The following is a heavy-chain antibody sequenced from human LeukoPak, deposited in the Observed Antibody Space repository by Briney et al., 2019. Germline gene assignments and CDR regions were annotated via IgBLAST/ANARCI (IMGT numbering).Heavy chain of an antibody. CDR3: AREAVAGTLDY. Sequence: PGGSLRLSCAASGFTFSTYWMHWVRQAPGKGLVWVSRISSDGSTTTYADSVRGPFTISRDNAKNTLFLQMNSLRADDTAVYYCAREAVAGTLDYWGQGTLVTVSS. D-gene: IGHD6-19*01. CDR2: ISSDGSTT. V-gene: IGHV3-74*01. J-gene: IGHJ4*02. CDR1: GFTFSTYW.